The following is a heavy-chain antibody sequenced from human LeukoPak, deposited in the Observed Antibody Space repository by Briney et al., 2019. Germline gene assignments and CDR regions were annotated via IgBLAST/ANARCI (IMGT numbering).Heavy chain of an antibody. V-gene: IGHV1-2*02. CDR2: INPNSGGT. CDR3: ARLPNYDSSGYHFDY. CDR1: GYTLTELS. D-gene: IGHD3-22*01. Sequence: ASVKVSCKVSGYTLTELSMHWVRQAPGKGLEWMGWINPNSGGTNYAQKFQGRVTMTRDTSISTVYMELSRLRSDDTAVYYCARLPNYDSSGYHFDYWGQGTLVTVSS. J-gene: IGHJ4*02.